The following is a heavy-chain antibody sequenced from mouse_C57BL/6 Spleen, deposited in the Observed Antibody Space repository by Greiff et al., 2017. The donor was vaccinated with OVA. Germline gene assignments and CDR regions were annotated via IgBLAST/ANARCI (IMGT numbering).Heavy chain of an antibody. Sequence: EVQLQQSGPALVKPSQTVSLTCTVTGYSITNGNHWWNWIRQVSGSKLEWIGYISSSGSTDSNPSLKSRISITRDTSKNQLFLQLNSVTTEDIATYYCARDDYYGSSYWYFDVWGTGTTVTVSS. CDR1: GYSITNGNHW. J-gene: IGHJ1*03. D-gene: IGHD1-1*01. V-gene: IGHV3-4*01. CDR3: ARDDYYGSSYWYFDV. CDR2: ISSSGST.